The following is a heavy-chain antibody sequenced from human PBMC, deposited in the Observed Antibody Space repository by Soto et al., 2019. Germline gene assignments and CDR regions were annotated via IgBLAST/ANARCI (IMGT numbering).Heavy chain of an antibody. J-gene: IGHJ4*02. V-gene: IGHV4-61*08. CDR1: GGSIRNGDYY. Sequence: PSETLSLTCTVSGGSIRNGDYYWGWIRQPPGKGLEWIGYVYYTGSTNYNPSLHSRVTISVDTSKNQFSLTLSSVTAADTAVYYCARGDGFWSGYSYLNYWGQGTPVTVSS. CDR2: VYYTGST. CDR3: ARGDGFWSGYSYLNY. D-gene: IGHD3-3*01.